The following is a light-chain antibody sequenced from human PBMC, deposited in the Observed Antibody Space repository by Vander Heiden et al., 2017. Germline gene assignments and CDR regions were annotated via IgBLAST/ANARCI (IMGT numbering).Light chain of an antibody. CDR3: SSYTTSGTFPYV. CDR1: SSDIGGYSY. CDR2: DVD. J-gene: IGLJ1*01. Sequence: QSAQTQPASVSGSPGLSITISCTGTSSDIGGYSYVSWYQRHPGKAPKLIIYDVDSRPSGVSNRFSGSKSGKTASLTISGLQAEDEAEYYCSSYTTSGTFPYVFGAGTQVTVL. V-gene: IGLV2-14*01.